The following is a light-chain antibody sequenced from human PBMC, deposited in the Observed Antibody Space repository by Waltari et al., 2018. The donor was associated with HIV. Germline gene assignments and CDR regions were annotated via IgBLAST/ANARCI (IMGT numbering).Light chain of an antibody. CDR2: LNSDGSH. CDR1: RRHSNYA. CDR3: QTSGSGIWV. J-gene: IGLJ3*02. V-gene: IGLV4-69*01. Sequence: QPVLTQSPSVSASLGASVKLTCPLRRRHSNYAITWHQQQPEKGPRFLMKLNSDGSHTKGDGIPDRLSGSSSGAERFLTISSLQSEDEADYYCQTSGSGIWVFGGGTKLTVL.